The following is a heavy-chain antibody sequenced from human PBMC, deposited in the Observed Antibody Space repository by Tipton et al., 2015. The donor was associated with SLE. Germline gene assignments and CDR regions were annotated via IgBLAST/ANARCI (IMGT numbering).Heavy chain of an antibody. CDR2: IIPIFGTT. CDR3: ARGAAPYSSGPHFDI. D-gene: IGHD6-19*01. J-gene: IGHJ3*02. V-gene: IGHV1-69*05. Sequence: QSGPEVKKPGSSVKVSCKASGGTFSNSSISWVRQAPGQGLEWMGGIIPIFGTTHNAKKFQGRVTITTDESTTTAYLDLTSLRSDDTAVYYWARGAAPYSSGPHFDIWGQGTMVTVSS. CDR1: GGTFSNSS.